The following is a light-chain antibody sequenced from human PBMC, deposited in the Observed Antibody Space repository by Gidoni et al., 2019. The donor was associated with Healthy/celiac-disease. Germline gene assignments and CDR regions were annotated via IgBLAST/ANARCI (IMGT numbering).Light chain of an antibody. CDR1: NSDVVGYNY. Sequence: QSALTQHASVSGSPGQSITISCTGTNSDVVGYNYVSWYQQHPGKATKLMIYSVSNRPSGVSNRFSGSTSVNTASLTISVLQAEDEADYYCSSYTSSSPLVFGGGTKLTVL. V-gene: IGLV2-14*01. CDR3: SSYTSSSPLV. CDR2: SVS. J-gene: IGLJ2*01.